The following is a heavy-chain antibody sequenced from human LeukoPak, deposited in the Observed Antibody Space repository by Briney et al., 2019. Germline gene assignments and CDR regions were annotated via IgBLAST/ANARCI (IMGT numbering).Heavy chain of an antibody. V-gene: IGHV3-74*01. CDR3: ARDPDYGGKRYYFDY. CDR2: INSDGSST. J-gene: IGHJ4*02. Sequence: GGSLRLSCAASGFTFSRYWMHWVRQAPGKGLVWVSRINSDGSSTSYADSVKGRFTISRDNAKNTLYLRMNSLRAEDTAVYYCARDPDYGGKRYYFDYWGQGTLVTVPS. D-gene: IGHD4-23*01. CDR1: GFTFSRYW.